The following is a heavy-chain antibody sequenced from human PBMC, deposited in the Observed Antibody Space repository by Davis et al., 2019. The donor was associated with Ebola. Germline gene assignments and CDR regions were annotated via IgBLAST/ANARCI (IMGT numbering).Heavy chain of an antibody. CDR1: GGSVSSGTDY. V-gene: IGHV4-61*01. CDR3: AGVAAAGPDY. CDR2: IYYSGST. D-gene: IGHD6-13*01. J-gene: IGHJ4*02. Sequence: SETLSLTCTVSGGSVSSGTDYWSWIRQPPGKGLEWIGYIYYSGSTNYNPSLKSRVTISVDTSKNQFSLKLSSVTAADTAVYYCAGVAAAGPDYWGQGTLVTVSS.